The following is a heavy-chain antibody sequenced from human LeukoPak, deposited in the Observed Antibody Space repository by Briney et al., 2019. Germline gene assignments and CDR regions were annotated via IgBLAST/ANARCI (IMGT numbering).Heavy chain of an antibody. J-gene: IGHJ5*02. CDR2: INPSGGST. CDR1: GYTFTSYY. V-gene: IGHV1-46*01. Sequence: ASVKVSCKASGYTFTSYYMHWVRQAPGQGLEWMGIINPSGGSTSYAQKFQGRVTMTRDTSTSTVYMELSSLRSEDTAVYYCARDGQVTAMGYNWFDPWGQGTLVTVSS. D-gene: IGHD5-18*01. CDR3: ARDGQVTAMGYNWFDP.